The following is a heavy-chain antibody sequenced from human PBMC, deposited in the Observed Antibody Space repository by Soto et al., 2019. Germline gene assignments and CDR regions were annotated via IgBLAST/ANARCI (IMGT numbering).Heavy chain of an antibody. Sequence: EVQLLESGGGLVQPGGSLRLSCAASGFTFSTYTMTWLRQAPGKGLELVSSISGSGGHTNYAESVKSRLIVSRDSSMTMLLLQMNSPRAQDTAVYYCAKDGFYSSSWPYHFDHWGQGTLVTVSS. CDR3: AKDGFYSSSWPYHFDH. J-gene: IGHJ4*02. D-gene: IGHD6-13*01. V-gene: IGHV3-23*01. CDR1: GFTFSTYT. CDR2: ISGSGGHT.